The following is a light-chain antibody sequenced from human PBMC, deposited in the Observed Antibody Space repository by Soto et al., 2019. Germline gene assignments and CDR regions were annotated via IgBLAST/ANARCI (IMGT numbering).Light chain of an antibody. CDR1: QSVNSW. CDR3: HQYNSYHT. CDR2: DAS. V-gene: IGKV1-5*01. J-gene: IGKJ4*01. Sequence: DIQMTQSPSTLSAFVGDRVTITCRASQSVNSWLALYQQRPGKAPKLLIYDASTLESGVPSRFSGSGSGTEFTLTISSLQPDDFATYYCHQYNSYHTFGGGTKVDIK.